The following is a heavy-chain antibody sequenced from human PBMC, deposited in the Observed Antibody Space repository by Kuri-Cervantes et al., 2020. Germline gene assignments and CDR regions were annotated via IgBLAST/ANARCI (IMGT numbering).Heavy chain of an antibody. CDR2: INPIGGTT. CDR3: ARVDDPNVDSGQHVLSY. Sequence: ASVKVSCKASGYTFTSYFMHWVRQAPGQGLEWMGIINPIGGTTSYAQKFQGRVTMTTDTSTSTAYMELRSLRSDDTAVYYCARVDDPNVDSGQHVLSYWGQGTLVTVSS. J-gene: IGHJ4*02. D-gene: IGHD3-10*01. CDR1: GYTFTSYF. V-gene: IGHV1-46*01.